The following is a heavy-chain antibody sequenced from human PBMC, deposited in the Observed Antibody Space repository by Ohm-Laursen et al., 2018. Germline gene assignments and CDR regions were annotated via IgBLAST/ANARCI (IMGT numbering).Heavy chain of an antibody. CDR3: ARGDTAMPYYYYGMDV. Sequence: SQTLSLTCPVSGGSISSGGYYRSWIRQHPGKGLEWIGYIYYSGSTYYNPSLKSLVTISVDTSKNQFSLKLSSVTAADTAVYYCARGDTAMPYYYYGMDVWGQGTTVTVSS. CDR2: IYYSGST. CDR1: GGSISSGGYY. J-gene: IGHJ6*02. D-gene: IGHD5-18*01. V-gene: IGHV4-31*01.